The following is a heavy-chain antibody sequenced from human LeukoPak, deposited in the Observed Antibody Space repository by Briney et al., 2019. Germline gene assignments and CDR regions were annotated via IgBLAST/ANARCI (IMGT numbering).Heavy chain of an antibody. Sequence: GGSLRLSCAASGFTFSSYAMHWVRQAPGKGLEWVANIKQDGSEKYYVDSVKGRFTISRDNAKNSLYLQMNSLRAEDTAVYYCARDLPHYYYYYGMDVWGQGTTVTVSS. CDR1: GFTFSSYA. CDR3: ARDLPHYYYYYGMDV. CDR2: IKQDGSEK. J-gene: IGHJ6*02. V-gene: IGHV3-7*01.